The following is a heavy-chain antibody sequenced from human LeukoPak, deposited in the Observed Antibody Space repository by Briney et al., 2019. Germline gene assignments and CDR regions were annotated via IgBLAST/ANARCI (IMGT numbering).Heavy chain of an antibody. CDR3: ARDFWEGYYYYYYMDV. D-gene: IGHD3-3*01. Sequence: PSQTLSLTCTVSGGSISSGSYYWSWIRQPAGKGLEWIGRIYTSGSTNYNPSLKSRVTISVDTSKNQFSLKLSSVTAADTAVYYCARDFWEGYYYYYYMDVWGKGTTVTISS. CDR1: GGSISSGSYY. V-gene: IGHV4-61*02. CDR2: IYTSGST. J-gene: IGHJ6*03.